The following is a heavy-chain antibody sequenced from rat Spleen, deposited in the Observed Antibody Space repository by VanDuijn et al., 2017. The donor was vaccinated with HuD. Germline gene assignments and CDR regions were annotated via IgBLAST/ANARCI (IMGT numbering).Heavy chain of an antibody. CDR2: ISDDGSST. D-gene: IGHD1-1*01. CDR1: GFTFSSFA. V-gene: IGHV5-29*01. CDR3: TRSVSYYFFDY. Sequence: EVQLVESGGGLVQPGRSLKLSCAASGFTFSSFAMAWVRQAPTKGLEWVATISDDGSSTYYRDSVKGRFTISRDNAKSTLYLQMNSLRSEDTATYYCTRSVSYYFFDYWGRGVMVTVSA. J-gene: IGHJ2*01.